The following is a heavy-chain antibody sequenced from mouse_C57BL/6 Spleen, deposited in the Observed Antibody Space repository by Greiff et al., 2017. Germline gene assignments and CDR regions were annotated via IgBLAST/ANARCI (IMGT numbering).Heavy chain of an antibody. CDR2: INPYNGDT. CDR3: ARGSYYSLDY. V-gene: IGHV1-20*01. D-gene: IGHD1-1*01. J-gene: IGHJ2*01. Sequence: VQLKQSGPELVKPGDSVKISCKASGYSFTGYFMNWVMQSHGKSLEWIGRINPYNGDTFYNQKFKGKATLTVDKSSSTAHMELRSLTAEDSAVYYCARGSYYSLDYWGQGTTLTVSA. CDR1: GYSFTGYF.